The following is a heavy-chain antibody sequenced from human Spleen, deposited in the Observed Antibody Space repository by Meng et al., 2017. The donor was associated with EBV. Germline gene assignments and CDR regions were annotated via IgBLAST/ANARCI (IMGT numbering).Heavy chain of an antibody. J-gene: IGHJ4*02. CDR1: GVSITTGGYS. D-gene: IGHD2-15*01. V-gene: IGHV4-30-2*01. CDR2: IYHSGST. CDR3: ARSATGWFFYYDY. Sequence: QLEPQESGSGLVKPSQTVSLTCAVSGVSITTGGYSWSWVRQPPGKGLEWIGHIYHSGSTYYNPSVKSRVIMSVDRSKNQFSLKLTSVTAADTAVYYCARSATGWFFYYDYWGQGTLVTVSS.